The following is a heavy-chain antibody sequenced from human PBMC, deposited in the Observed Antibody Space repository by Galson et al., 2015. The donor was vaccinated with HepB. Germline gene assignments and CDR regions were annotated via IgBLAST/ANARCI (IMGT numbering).Heavy chain of an antibody. CDR1: GYSFTGDY. Sequence: SCKASGYSFTGDYIHWVRQAPGLGLEWMGWINPKSGGTKFAQNFQGRVTMTRDTSINTAYLALSRLRSDDTAVYYCVREGSSGWYYFDNWGQGTLITVSP. J-gene: IGHJ4*02. V-gene: IGHV1-2*02. CDR2: INPKSGGT. D-gene: IGHD6-19*01. CDR3: VREGSSGWYYFDN.